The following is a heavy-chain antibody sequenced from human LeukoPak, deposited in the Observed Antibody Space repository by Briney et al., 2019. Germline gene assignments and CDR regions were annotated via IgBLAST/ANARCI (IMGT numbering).Heavy chain of an antibody. J-gene: IGHJ5*01. CDR1: GFTVSAKY. V-gene: IGHV3-66*02. Sequence: SGGSLRLSCAASGFTVSAKYMSWVRQGPGKGPDWISSIYSDGGTNYADSVKGRFTISRDNSKNTLYLQMNSLRPEDTAVYYCARDGGFGGPGGDNWFDSWGQGALATVSS. CDR3: ARDGGFGGPGGDNWFDS. D-gene: IGHD3-16*01. CDR2: IYSDGGT.